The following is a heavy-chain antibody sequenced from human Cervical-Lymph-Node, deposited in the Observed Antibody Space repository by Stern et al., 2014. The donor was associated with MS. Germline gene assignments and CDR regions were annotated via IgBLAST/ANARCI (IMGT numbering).Heavy chain of an antibody. J-gene: IGHJ4*02. Sequence: VQLVQSGAEVKKPGTSVKVSCTASGYTFTSYYMHWVRQAPGQGLEWMGIIYASGGSKRYAQKFQGRCTMTRDTPKRTIYMQLRSLRAEDTAVYYCARVGGYGDSLDYWGQGTLVTVSS. CDR3: ARVGGYGDSLDY. D-gene: IGHD4-17*01. V-gene: IGHV1-46*01. CDR2: IYASGGSK. CDR1: GYTFTSYY.